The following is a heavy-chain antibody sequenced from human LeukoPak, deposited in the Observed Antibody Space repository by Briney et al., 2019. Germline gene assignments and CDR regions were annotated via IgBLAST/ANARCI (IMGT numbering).Heavy chain of an antibody. D-gene: IGHD4-17*01. CDR1: DDSFSSHY. J-gene: IGHJ3*02. Sequence: SETLSLTCAVSDDSFSSHYWTWIRQPPGKGLEWIWYISYIGSTNYNPSLKSRVTISIDTSKNQFSLKLSSVTAADTAVYYCARDLVTVTKGFDIWGQGTMLSVSS. CDR2: ISYIGST. V-gene: IGHV4-59*11. CDR3: ARDLVTVTKGFDI.